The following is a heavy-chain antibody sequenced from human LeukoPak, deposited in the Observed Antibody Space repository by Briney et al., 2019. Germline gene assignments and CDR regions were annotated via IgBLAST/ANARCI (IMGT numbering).Heavy chain of an antibody. CDR3: ASVGRGYCSGGSCYLSHYFDY. CDR1: GGSISSNY. D-gene: IGHD2-15*01. Sequence: SETLSLTCTVSGGSISSNYWSWIRQPPGKGLEWIGYIYYSGSSNYNPSLKSRVTISVDTSKNQFSLKLSSVTAADTAVYYCASVGRGYCSGGSCYLSHYFDYWGQGTLVTVSS. V-gene: IGHV4-59*08. CDR2: IYYSGSS. J-gene: IGHJ4*02.